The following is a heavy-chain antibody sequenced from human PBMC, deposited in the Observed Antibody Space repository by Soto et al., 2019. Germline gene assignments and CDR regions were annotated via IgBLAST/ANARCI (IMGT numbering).Heavy chain of an antibody. Sequence: GGSLRLSCAASGFTFSSYGMHWVRQAPGKGLEWVAVISYDGSNKYYADSVKGRFTISRDNSKNTLYLQMNSLRAEDTAVYYCAADLVLRYFDWAPKQDYWGQGTLVTVPS. CDR1: GFTFSSYG. CDR3: AADLVLRYFDWAPKQDY. J-gene: IGHJ4*02. CDR2: ISYDGSNK. V-gene: IGHV3-30*03. D-gene: IGHD3-9*01.